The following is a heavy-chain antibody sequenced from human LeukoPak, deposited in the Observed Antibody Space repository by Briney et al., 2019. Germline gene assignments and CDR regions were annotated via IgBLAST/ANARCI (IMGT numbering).Heavy chain of an antibody. J-gene: IGHJ6*02. Sequence: QPGGSLRVSCAASGFTFSSYWMHWVRQAPGKGLVWVSRINSDGSSTNYADSVKGRFTISRDNSKNTLYLQMNSLRAEDTAVYYCATYQLPALYYYYGMDVWGQGTTVTVSS. CDR3: ATYQLPALYYYYGMDV. V-gene: IGHV3-74*01. CDR1: GFTFSSYW. D-gene: IGHD2-2*01. CDR2: INSDGSST.